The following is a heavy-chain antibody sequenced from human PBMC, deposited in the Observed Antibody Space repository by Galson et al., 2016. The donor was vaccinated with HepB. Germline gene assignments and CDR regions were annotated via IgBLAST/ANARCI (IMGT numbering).Heavy chain of an antibody. J-gene: IGHJ4*02. CDR2: ISVGGGST. Sequence: SLRLSCAASGFTFSDSAMNWVRQAPGKGLEWVSSISVGGGSTYYADAVKGRFTISRDNSKNTLYLQMNSLRAEDTGRYYCAKGRLAARGRCDYWGQGNLVTVSS. CDR1: GFTFSDSA. CDR3: AKGRLAARGRCDY. V-gene: IGHV3-23*01. D-gene: IGHD6-13*01.